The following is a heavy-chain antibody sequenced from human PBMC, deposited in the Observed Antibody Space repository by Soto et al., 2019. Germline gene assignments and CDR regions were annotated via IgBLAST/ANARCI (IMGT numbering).Heavy chain of an antibody. CDR1: GFTFSYYY. CDR3: ARERTVDTAMVFDY. V-gene: IGHV3-11*01. CDR2: ISSSGSTI. J-gene: IGHJ4*02. Sequence: PGGSLRLSCAASGFTFSYYYMMWIRQAPGKGLEWVSYISSSGSTIYYADSVKGRFTISRDNAKNSLYLQMNSLRAEDTAVYYCARERTVDTAMVFDYWGQGTLVTVS. D-gene: IGHD5-18*01.